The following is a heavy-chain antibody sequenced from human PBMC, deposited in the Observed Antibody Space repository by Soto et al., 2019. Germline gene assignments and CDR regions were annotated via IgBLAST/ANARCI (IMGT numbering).Heavy chain of an antibody. D-gene: IGHD3-9*01. V-gene: IGHV1-3*01. Sequence: GASVKVSCKASGYTFTSYAMHWVRQAPGQRLEWMGWINAGNGNTKYSQKFQGRVTITRDTSASTAYMELSSLRSEDTAVYYCARGRVLRYFDWLSPGAFDIWGQGTMVTVSS. CDR3: ARGRVLRYFDWLSPGAFDI. CDR1: GYTFTSYA. CDR2: INAGNGNT. J-gene: IGHJ3*02.